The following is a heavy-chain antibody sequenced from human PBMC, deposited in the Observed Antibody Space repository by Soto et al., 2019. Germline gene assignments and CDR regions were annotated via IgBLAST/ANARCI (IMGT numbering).Heavy chain of an antibody. V-gene: IGHV1-2*02. D-gene: IGHD6-13*01. Sequence: GASVKVSCKASGYTFTGYFMHWVRQAPGQGLEWMGWINPNSGDTNYAQKFQGRVTMTRDTSIRTAYMELSRLRSDDTTVYYCAEIAAVGDFDFWGQGTQVTVSS. CDR3: AEIAAVGDFDF. J-gene: IGHJ5*01. CDR2: INPNSGDT. CDR1: GYTFTGYF.